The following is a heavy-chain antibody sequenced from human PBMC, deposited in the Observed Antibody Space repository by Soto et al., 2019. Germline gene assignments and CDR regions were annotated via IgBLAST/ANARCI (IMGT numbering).Heavy chain of an antibody. CDR1: GGSISSYY. V-gene: IGHV4-59*01. D-gene: IGHD5-18*01. CDR2: IYYSGST. CDR3: ARDNGYSHGYTLDH. J-gene: IGHJ4*02. Sequence: PSETLSLTCTVSGGSISSYYWSWIGQPPGKGLEWIGYIYYSGSTNYNPSLKSRVTISVDTSKNQFSLKLSSVTAADTAVYYCARDNGYSHGYTLDHWGQGTLVNVSS.